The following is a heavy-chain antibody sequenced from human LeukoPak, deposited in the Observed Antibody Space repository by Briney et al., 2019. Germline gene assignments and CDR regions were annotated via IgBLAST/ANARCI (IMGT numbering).Heavy chain of an antibody. Sequence: PGGSLRLPCAASGFTFSSYGMHWVRQAPGKGLEWVAFIRYDGSNKYYADSAKGRFTISRDNSKNTLYLQMNSLRAEDTAVYYCAKDSLGYCSSTSCYDWFDPWGQGTLVTVSS. CDR3: AKDSLGYCSSTSCYDWFDP. D-gene: IGHD2-2*01. CDR1: GFTFSSYG. J-gene: IGHJ5*02. V-gene: IGHV3-30*02. CDR2: IRYDGSNK.